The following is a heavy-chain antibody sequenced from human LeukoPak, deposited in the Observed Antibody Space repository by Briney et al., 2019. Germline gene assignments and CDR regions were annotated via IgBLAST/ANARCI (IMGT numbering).Heavy chain of an antibody. D-gene: IGHD3-16*01. CDR1: GLTFIDYA. V-gene: IGHV3-23*01. Sequence: GGSLRLSCVASGLTFIDYAMSWVRQAPGKGLEWVSTIDANGANTWYAGSVNGRFTISRDTSKNTLSLLMNSLRADDTALYYCATELSVGTSLHYVYWGQGILVTVPS. CDR2: IDANGANT. CDR3: ATELSVGTSLHYVY. J-gene: IGHJ4*02.